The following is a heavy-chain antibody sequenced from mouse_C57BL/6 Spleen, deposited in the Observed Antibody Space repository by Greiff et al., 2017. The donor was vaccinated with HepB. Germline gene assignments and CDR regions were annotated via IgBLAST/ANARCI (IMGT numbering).Heavy chain of an antibody. CDR2: IHPNSGST. V-gene: IGHV1-64*01. Sequence: VQLQQPGAELVKPGASVKLSCKASGYTFTSYWMHWVKQRPGQGLEWIGMIHPNSGSTNYNEKFKSKATLTVDKSSSTAYMQLSSLTSEASAVYYCASYDSAWFAYWGQGTLVTVSA. D-gene: IGHD2-4*01. CDR1: GYTFTSYW. CDR3: ASYDSAWFAY. J-gene: IGHJ3*01.